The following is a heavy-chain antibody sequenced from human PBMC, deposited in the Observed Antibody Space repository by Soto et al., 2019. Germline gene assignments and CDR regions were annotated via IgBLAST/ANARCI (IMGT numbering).Heavy chain of an antibody. CDR3: AGTGGYDSSGYYGGYFDY. Sequence: QLQLQESGPGLVKPSETLSLTCTVSGGSISSSSYYWGWIRQPPGKGLEWIGSIYYSGSTYYNPSLKSRVTISVDTSKNQFSLKLSSVTAADTAVYYCAGTGGYDSSGYYGGYFDYWGQGTLVTVSS. D-gene: IGHD3-22*01. CDR2: IYYSGST. CDR1: GGSISSSSYY. V-gene: IGHV4-39*01. J-gene: IGHJ4*02.